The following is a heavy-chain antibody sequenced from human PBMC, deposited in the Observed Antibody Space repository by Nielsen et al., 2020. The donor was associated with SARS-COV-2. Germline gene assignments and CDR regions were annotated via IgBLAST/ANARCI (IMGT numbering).Heavy chain of an antibody. CDR1: GFIFSRYA. CDR2: ISGSGGGT. V-gene: IGHV3-23*01. Sequence: GESLKISCAASGFIFSRYAMSWVRQAPGKGLEWVSTISGSGGGTYYADSVKGRFSISRDNSKNTLYLQMNSLRAEDTALYYYAKEGNSGSDYDHWGQGTLVTVSS. J-gene: IGHJ5*02. CDR3: AKEGNSGSDYDH. D-gene: IGHD1-26*01.